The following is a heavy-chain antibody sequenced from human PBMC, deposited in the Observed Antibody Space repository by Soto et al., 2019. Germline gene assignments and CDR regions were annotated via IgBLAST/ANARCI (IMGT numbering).Heavy chain of an antibody. CDR1: GFTFSNYA. V-gene: IGHV3-23*01. J-gene: IGHJ4*02. CDR3: AKEDYSSGYSSPFDY. CDR2: LSDGGGST. D-gene: IGHD3-22*01. Sequence: GGSLRLSCAASGFTFSNYAMSWVRQAPGKGLEWVSGLSDGGGSTFYADSVEGRFTISRDNSKNTLYLQMNSLRAEDTAVYYCAKEDYSSGYSSPFDYWGQGTLVTVSS.